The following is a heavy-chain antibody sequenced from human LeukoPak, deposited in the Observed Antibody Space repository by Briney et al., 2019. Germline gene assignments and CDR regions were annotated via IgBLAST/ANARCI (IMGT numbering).Heavy chain of an antibody. CDR1: GGSISSYY. Sequence: SETLSLTCTVSGGSISSYYWSWIRQPPGKGLEWIGYIYTSGSTDYNPSLKSRVTISVDTSKNQFSLKLSSVTAADTAVYYCARTVAYYYMDVWGKGTTVTVSS. CDR3: ARTVAYYYMDV. D-gene: IGHD4-23*01. V-gene: IGHV4-4*09. CDR2: IYTSGST. J-gene: IGHJ6*03.